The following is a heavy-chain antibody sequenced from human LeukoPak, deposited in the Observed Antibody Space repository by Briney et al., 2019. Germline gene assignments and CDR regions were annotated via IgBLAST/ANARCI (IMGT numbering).Heavy chain of an antibody. V-gene: IGHV3-30-3*01. J-gene: IGHJ6*02. CDR2: MSYDGGTQ. Sequence: GRSLRLSCAASGFRFSDYAMHWVRQAPGKGLEWVAVMSYDGGTQFYADSVKGRFTISRDNSKNTLYLQMNSLRVEDTAVYYCAKGIWYSSSFPYYYYGMDVWGQGTTVTVSS. D-gene: IGHD6-6*01. CDR1: GFRFSDYA. CDR3: AKGIWYSSSFPYYYYGMDV.